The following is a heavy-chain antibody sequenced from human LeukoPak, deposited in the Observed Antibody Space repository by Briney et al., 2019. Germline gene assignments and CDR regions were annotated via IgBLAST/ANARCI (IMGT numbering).Heavy chain of an antibody. CDR1: GYTFTGYY. CDR3: ARDRQWLVGYYFDY. J-gene: IGHJ4*02. CDR2: INPNSGGT. D-gene: IGHD6-19*01. V-gene: IGHV1-2*02. Sequence: ASVKVSCKASGYTFTGYYMHWVRQAPGQGLEWMGWINPNSGGTNYAQKFQGRVTMTRDTSISTAYMELSRLRSDDTAVYYCARDRQWLVGYYFDYWGQGTLVTVSS.